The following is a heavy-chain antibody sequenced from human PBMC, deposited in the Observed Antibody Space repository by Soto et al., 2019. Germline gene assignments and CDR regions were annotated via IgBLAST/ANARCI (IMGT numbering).Heavy chain of an antibody. Sequence: EVPLLESGGGLAQPGRSLRLSCAASAFTFSSYAMSWVRQAPGKGLEWVSAVSGSGDSTYYADSVKGRFTISRDNSKNTLYLQMNSLRAEDTAVYYCAKGRASDCPGCTQDYWGQGTLVTVSS. CDR1: AFTFSSYA. J-gene: IGHJ4*02. CDR3: AKGRASDCPGCTQDY. V-gene: IGHV3-23*01. D-gene: IGHD2-21*02. CDR2: VSGSGDST.